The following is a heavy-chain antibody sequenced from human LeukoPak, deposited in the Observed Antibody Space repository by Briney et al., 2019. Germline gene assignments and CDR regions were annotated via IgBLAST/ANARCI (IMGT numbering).Heavy chain of an antibody. CDR2: ISGSGGST. Sequence: PGGSLRLSCAASGFTFSSYAMSWVRQAPGKGLEWVSAISGSGGSTYYADSVKGQFTISRDNSKNTLYLQMNSLRAEDTAVYYCAKDFGSYYASYYYYMDVWGKGTTVTVSS. CDR3: AKDFGSYYASYYYYMDV. CDR1: GFTFSSYA. V-gene: IGHV3-23*01. D-gene: IGHD1-26*01. J-gene: IGHJ6*03.